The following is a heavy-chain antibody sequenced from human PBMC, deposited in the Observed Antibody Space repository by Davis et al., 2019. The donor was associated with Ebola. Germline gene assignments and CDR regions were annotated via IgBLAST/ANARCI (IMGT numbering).Heavy chain of an antibody. CDR2: IYYTGSA. D-gene: IGHD3-16*01. CDR3: AERGGSV. Sequence: PSETLSLTCTVSGVSISRHDWSWIRQPPGKRLEWIGSIYYTGSAYYNSSLNSRVTISVDTSKNQFSLKLSSVTAADTAMYYCAERGGSVWGQGTLVTVSS. J-gene: IGHJ4*02. V-gene: IGHV4-59*11. CDR1: GVSISRHD.